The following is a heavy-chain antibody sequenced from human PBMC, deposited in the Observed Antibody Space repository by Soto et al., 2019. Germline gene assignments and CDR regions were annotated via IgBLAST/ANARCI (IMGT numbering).Heavy chain of an antibody. CDR1: GFTFNNSA. Sequence: PGGSLRLSCVASGFTFNNSAMSWVRQAPGKGLQWVSSISGTVGNTYHAESVKGRFTISRDTSKNTVYLQMNSLRAEDTAIYYCAKGTIGAPFYYFDYWAQRTLVTVSS. CDR3: AKGTIGAPFYYFDY. V-gene: IGHV3-23*01. D-gene: IGHD1-26*01. J-gene: IGHJ4*02. CDR2: ISGTVGNT.